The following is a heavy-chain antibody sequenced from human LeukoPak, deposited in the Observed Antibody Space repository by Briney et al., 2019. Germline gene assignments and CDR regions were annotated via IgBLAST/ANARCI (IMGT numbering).Heavy chain of an antibody. J-gene: IGHJ5*02. Sequence: ASVKVSCKASGYTFTSYGISWVRQAPGQGLEWMGWISAYNGNTNYAQKLQGRVTMTTDTSTSTAYMELRSLRSDDTAVYYCARDKDILTGYPTGDWFDPWGQEPWSPSPQ. V-gene: IGHV1-18*04. CDR3: ARDKDILTGYPTGDWFDP. D-gene: IGHD3-9*01. CDR1: GYTFTSYG. CDR2: ISAYNGNT.